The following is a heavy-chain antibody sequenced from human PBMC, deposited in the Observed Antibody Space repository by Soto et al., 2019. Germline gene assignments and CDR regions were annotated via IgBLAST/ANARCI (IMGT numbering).Heavy chain of an antibody. Sequence: QVQLVQSGAEVKQPGASVKVSCKASGYTFTDYVMHWVRQAPGQGLEWMGWINGGNGKTKYSQKFQGRLTISRDTSANTAYMELNSLTSEGTAVYYCAREFPSLSSSWREYFQHWGQGTLVIVSS. V-gene: IGHV1-3*01. CDR1: GYTFTDYV. CDR2: INGGNGKT. D-gene: IGHD6-13*01. CDR3: AREFPSLSSSWREYFQH. J-gene: IGHJ1*01.